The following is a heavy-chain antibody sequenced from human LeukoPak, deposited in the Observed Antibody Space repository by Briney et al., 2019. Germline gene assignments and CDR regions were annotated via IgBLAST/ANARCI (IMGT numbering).Heavy chain of an antibody. CDR1: GGSFSTYY. J-gene: IGHJ4*03. CDR3: ARGPTISETGYFDY. Sequence: SETLSLTCAVYGGSFSTYYWSWIPQSPGKGLEWIAEINHRGDTNYNPSVKSRVTISVDTSKNQFSLKVRSVTAADTAVYYCARGPTISETGYFDYWGQGTLVTVSS. CDR2: INHRGDT. V-gene: IGHV4-34*01. D-gene: IGHD1-1*01.